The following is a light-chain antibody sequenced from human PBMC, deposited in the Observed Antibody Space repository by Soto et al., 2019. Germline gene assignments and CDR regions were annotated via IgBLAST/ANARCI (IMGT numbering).Light chain of an antibody. CDR2: DAS. V-gene: IGKV3-11*01. J-gene: IGKJ2*01. CDR3: QQRRNWPPYT. Sequence: EIVLTQSPATLSLSPGERATLSCRASQSVSSYLAWYQQKPGQAPRLLIYDASNRATGIPARFSGSVSGTDFTLTISSLEPEDFAVYYCQQRRNWPPYTFGQGTKLEIK. CDR1: QSVSSY.